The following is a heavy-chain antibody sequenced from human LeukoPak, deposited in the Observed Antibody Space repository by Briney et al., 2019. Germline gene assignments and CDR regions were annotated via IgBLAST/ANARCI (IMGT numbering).Heavy chain of an antibody. CDR1: GFTFSSYS. J-gene: IGHJ4*02. V-gene: IGHV3-21*01. Sequence: GGSLRLSCAASGFTFSSYSMNWVRQAPGKGLEWVSSISSSSSYIYYADSVKGRFTISRDNAKNSLYLQMNSLRAEDTAVYYCARGRGIAASYFDYWGQGTLVAVSS. CDR2: ISSSSSYI. D-gene: IGHD6-13*01. CDR3: ARGRGIAASYFDY.